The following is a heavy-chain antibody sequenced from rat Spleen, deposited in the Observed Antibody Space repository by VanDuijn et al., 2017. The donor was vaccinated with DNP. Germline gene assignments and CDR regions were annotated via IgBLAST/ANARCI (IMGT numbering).Heavy chain of an antibody. CDR3: ARRDYTVPAY. Sequence: EVQLVESVGGLVQPGRSLKLSCAASGFTFSNYDMAWVRQPTTKGLEWVAFIIPSGGSTYYPDSVKGRFTISRDDAKRSLYLHMNSLKSEDTATYYCARRDYTVPAYWGQGTLVTGSS. V-gene: IGHV5-25*01. CDR2: IIPSGGST. J-gene: IGHJ3*01. D-gene: IGHD1-4*01. CDR1: GFTFSNYD.